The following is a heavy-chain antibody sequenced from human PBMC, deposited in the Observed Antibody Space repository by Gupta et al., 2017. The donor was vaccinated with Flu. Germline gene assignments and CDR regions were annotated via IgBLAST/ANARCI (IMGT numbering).Heavy chain of an antibody. V-gene: IGHV3-23*01. CDR1: GFTFSSYA. CDR2: ISGSGGST. D-gene: IGHD3-10*01. J-gene: IGHJ4*02. Sequence: EVQLLESGGGLVQPGESLRLSCAASGFTFSSYAMSWVRQAPGKGLEWVSAISGSGGSTYYADSVKGRFTISRDNSKNTLYLQMNSLRAEDTAVYYCAKEVLLWFGELGTGGEDYWGQGTLVTVSS. CDR3: AKEVLLWFGELGTGGEDY.